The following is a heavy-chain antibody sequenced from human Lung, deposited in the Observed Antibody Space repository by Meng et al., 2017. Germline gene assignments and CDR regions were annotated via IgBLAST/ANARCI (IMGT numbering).Heavy chain of an antibody. J-gene: IGHJ4*02. CDR1: GGSFNDYY. V-gene: IGHV4-34*01. CDR2: INHSAST. Sequence: QVQLQQVGAGLSKPSVTLSRTCVVAGGSFNDYYWSRIPQPPGKGLEWIGEINHSASTNYNPSLERRATISVDTSQNNLSLKLSSVTAADSAVYYCARGPTTMAHDFDYWGQGTLVTVSS. D-gene: IGHD4-11*01. CDR3: ARGPTTMAHDFDY.